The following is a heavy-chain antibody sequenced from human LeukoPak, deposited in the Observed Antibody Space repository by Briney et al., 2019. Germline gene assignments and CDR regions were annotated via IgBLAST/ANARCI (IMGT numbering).Heavy chain of an antibody. J-gene: IGHJ4*02. Sequence: PSETLSLTCTVSGGSISNYYWSWIRQPPGKGLEWIGYIYDSGSTNYNPSLKSRVTISVDTSKNQFSLKLSSVTAADTAVYYCAGHCSSNSCYGLDYWGQGTLVTVSS. V-gene: IGHV4-59*01. CDR2: IYDSGST. D-gene: IGHD2-2*01. CDR3: AGHCSSNSCYGLDY. CDR1: GGSISNYY.